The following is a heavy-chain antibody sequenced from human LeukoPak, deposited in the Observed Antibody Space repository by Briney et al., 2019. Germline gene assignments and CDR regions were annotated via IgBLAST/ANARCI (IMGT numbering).Heavy chain of an antibody. CDR3: ASPGYDILTPLDY. V-gene: IGHV3-21*04. D-gene: IGHD3-9*01. CDR2: ISSSSSYI. CDR1: GFTFSSYS. J-gene: IGHJ4*02. Sequence: GGSLRLSCAASGFTFSSYSMNWVRQAPGKGLEWVSSISSSSSYIYYADSVKGRFTISRDNAKNSLYLQMNSLRAEDTAVYYCASPGYDILTPLDYWGQGTLVTVSS.